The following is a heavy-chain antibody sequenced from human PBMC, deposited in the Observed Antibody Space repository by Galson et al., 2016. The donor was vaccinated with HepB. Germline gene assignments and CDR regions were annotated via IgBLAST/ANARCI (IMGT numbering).Heavy chain of an antibody. CDR1: GGSISRYY. J-gene: IGHJ4*02. CDR3: ARGMREGS. V-gene: IGHV4-59*01. CDR2: IHDSGST. Sequence: SETLSLTCTVSGGSISRYYWNWIRQPPGKGLEWIGYIHDSGSTNHNPSLKSRVTLSVDTSKNQFSLKLTSVTAADTAVYYCARGMREGSRGQGILVSVSS. D-gene: IGHD1-26*01.